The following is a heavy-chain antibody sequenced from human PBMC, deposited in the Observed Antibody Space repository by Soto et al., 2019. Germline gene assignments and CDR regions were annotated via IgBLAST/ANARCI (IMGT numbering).Heavy chain of an antibody. CDR2: ISSSSYI. CDR1: GFTFSSYS. J-gene: IGHJ6*02. D-gene: IGHD2-2*01. CDR3: ARALVPAAIVDPRYGMDV. Sequence: PGGSLRLSCAASGFTFSSYSMNWVRQAPGKGLEWVSSISSSSYIYYADSVKGRFTISRDNAKNSLYLQMNSLRAEDTAVYYCARALVPAAIVDPRYGMDVWGQGTTVTVSS. V-gene: IGHV3-21*01.